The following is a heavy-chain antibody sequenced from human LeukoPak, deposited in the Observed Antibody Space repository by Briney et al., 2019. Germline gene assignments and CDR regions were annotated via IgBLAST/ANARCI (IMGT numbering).Heavy chain of an antibody. Sequence: ASVKVSCKVSGYTLTELSMHWVRQAPGKGLEWMGGFDPEDGETIYAQKFQGRVTMTEDTSTDTAYMELSSLRSEDTAVYYCATKSGYHGSDWFDPWGQGTLVTVSS. D-gene: IGHD5-18*01. CDR2: FDPEDGET. V-gene: IGHV1-24*01. CDR3: ATKSGYHGSDWFDP. J-gene: IGHJ5*02. CDR1: GYTLTELS.